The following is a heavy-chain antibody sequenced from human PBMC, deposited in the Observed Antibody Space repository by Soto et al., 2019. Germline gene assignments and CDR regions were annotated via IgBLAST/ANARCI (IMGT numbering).Heavy chain of an antibody. CDR3: ARADIAEAGIHPYYYYGMDV. V-gene: IGHV1-2*04. Sequence: QVQLVQSGAEVKKPGASVKVSCKSSGYTFTGYYMHWVRQAPGQGLEWMGWINPNSGGTNSAQKFKGWVTMTRDTSISTAYMELSRLRSDDTAVYYCARADIAEAGIHPYYYYGMDVWGQGTTVTVSS. CDR1: GYTFTGYY. J-gene: IGHJ6*02. D-gene: IGHD6-13*01. CDR2: INPNSGGT.